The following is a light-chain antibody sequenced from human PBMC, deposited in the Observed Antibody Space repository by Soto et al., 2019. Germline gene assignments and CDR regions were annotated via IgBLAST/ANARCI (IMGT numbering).Light chain of an antibody. J-gene: IGKJ1*01. CDR3: QQYGRSPRT. Sequence: EIVLTQSPGTLSLSPGERATLSCRASQSISSNYLAWYQQTPGQAPRLLIYDASSRAAGIPDRFSGSGSRTGFTLPISRLETEGFGVYYCQQYGRSPRTFGQRTKVEIK. CDR2: DAS. V-gene: IGKV3-20*01. CDR1: QSISSNY.